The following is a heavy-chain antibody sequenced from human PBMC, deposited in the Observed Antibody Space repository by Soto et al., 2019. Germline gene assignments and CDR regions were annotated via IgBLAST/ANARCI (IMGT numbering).Heavy chain of an antibody. Sequence: SETLSLTCTVSGGSISSYYWSWIRQPPGKGLEWIGYIYYSGSTNYNPSLKSRVTISVDTSKNQFSLKLSSVTAAGTAVYYCARHPSRRYYDSSGYYYPLVYGMDVWGQGTTVTVSS. V-gene: IGHV4-59*08. J-gene: IGHJ6*02. CDR2: IYYSGST. D-gene: IGHD3-22*01. CDR3: ARHPSRRYYDSSGYYYPLVYGMDV. CDR1: GGSISSYY.